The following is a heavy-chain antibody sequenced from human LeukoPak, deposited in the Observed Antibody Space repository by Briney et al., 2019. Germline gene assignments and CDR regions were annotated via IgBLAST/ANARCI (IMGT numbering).Heavy chain of an antibody. CDR1: GGXIISSSYY. CDR2: IYYRGNT. D-gene: IGHD6-19*01. CDR3: ARLSSSDLYTFDF. V-gene: IGHV4-39*01. J-gene: IGHJ4*02. Sequence: SETLSLTCTVSGGXIISSSYYWGWIRQPPGKGLEWSGSIYYRGNTYYNPSLMSRVTISVDTSKNQFSLKLSSVTAADTAVYYCARLSSSDLYTFDFWGQGTLVTVSS.